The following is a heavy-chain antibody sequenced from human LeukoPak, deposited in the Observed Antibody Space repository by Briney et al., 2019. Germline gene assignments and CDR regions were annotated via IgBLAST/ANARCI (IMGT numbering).Heavy chain of an antibody. D-gene: IGHD3-22*01. J-gene: IGHJ3*02. CDR2: IYYSGST. CDR3: ARIYYDSSGYYSGAFDI. CDR1: GGSISSGGYY. V-gene: IGHV4-31*03. Sequence: SQTLSLTCTVSGGSISSGGYYWSWIRQHPGKGLEWIGYIYYSGSTYYNPSLKSRVTISVDTSKNQFSLELSSVTAADTAVYYCARIYYDSSGYYSGAFDIWGQGTMVTVSS.